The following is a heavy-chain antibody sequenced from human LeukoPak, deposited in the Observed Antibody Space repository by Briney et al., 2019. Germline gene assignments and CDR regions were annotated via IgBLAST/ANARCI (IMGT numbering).Heavy chain of an antibody. CDR2: IYTGDSDT. CDR3: ARLLGYCSGGSCSLYYMDV. J-gene: IGHJ6*03. V-gene: IGHV5-51*01. D-gene: IGHD2-15*01. CDR1: GYSLNSYK. Sequence: PGESLKISCKGSGYSLNSYKIGWVRQMPGKGLEWMSIIYTGDSDTSYSPSFQGQVTISADQSISTAYLQWSSLQASDTAMYYCARLLGYCSGGSCSLYYMDVWGKGTTVTVSS.